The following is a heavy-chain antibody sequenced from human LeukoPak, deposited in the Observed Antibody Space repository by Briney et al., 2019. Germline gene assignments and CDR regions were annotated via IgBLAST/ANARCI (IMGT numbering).Heavy chain of an antibody. Sequence: GGSLRLSCAASGFTVSNNYMSWVRQAPGKGLEWVSVIYSGGSTYYADSVKGRFTISRDNSKNTLYLQMNSLRAEDTAVYYCARDFYSSGWVEYWGQGTLVTVSS. CDR1: GFTVSNNY. CDR2: IYSGGST. CDR3: ARDFYSSGWVEY. J-gene: IGHJ4*02. V-gene: IGHV3-53*01. D-gene: IGHD6-19*01.